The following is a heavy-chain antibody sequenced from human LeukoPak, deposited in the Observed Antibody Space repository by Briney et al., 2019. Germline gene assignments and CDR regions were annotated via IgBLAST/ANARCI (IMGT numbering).Heavy chain of an antibody. CDR2: ISSSSSYI. CDR1: GFTFSNYS. D-gene: IGHD6-19*01. Sequence: GGSLRLSCAASGFTFSNYSMNWVRQAPGKGLEWVSSISSSSSYIYYADSVKGRFTISRDNAKNSLYLQMNSLRAEDTAVYYCARYGYSSGWYVSWGQGTLVTVSS. V-gene: IGHV3-21*01. CDR3: ARYGYSSGWYVS. J-gene: IGHJ5*02.